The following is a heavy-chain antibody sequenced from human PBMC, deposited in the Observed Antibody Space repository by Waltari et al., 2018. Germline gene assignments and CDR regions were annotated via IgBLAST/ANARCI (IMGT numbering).Heavy chain of an antibody. Sequence: EVQLVESGGGLVQPGGSLRLSCAASGFSISGYWMSWVRQAPGKGLEWVANIKQEESEKNYVDSVKGRLTISRDNAKNSLYLQMSSLRAEDTAVYYCARGRITIGPWGQGTLVTVSS. CDR1: GFSISGYW. CDR2: IKQEESEK. CDR3: ARGRITIGP. D-gene: IGHD3-10*01. J-gene: IGHJ5*02. V-gene: IGHV3-7*03.